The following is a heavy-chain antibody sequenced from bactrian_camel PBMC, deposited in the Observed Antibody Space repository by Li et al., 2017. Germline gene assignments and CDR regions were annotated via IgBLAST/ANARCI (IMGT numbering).Heavy chain of an antibody. D-gene: IGHD2*01. V-gene: IGHV3S7*01. J-gene: IGHJ4*01. CDR3: AADSTRSCRRPPQEYDY. Sequence: HVQLVESGGGLVQPGGSLRLSCAASRFTFSNYAMSWVRQAPGKGLEWMSSIYGDGSNLYYANSVKGRFTISRDNAKNTVDLLMNNLKPEDTAMYFCAADSTRSCRRPPQEYDYKGQGTQVTVS. CDR2: IYGDGSNL. CDR1: RFTFSNYA.